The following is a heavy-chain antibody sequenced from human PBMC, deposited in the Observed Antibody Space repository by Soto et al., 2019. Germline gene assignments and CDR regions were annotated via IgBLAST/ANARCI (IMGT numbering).Heavy chain of an antibody. CDR1: GGNFTNYG. Sequence: QVQLVQSGAELKKPGSSLKVSCKASGGNFTNYGISWVRQAPGQGLEWMGGIIPLFGTTNYADKFRGRVTVTADESTNTVYMELSNLRSEDTAIYYCARAHGTSWYNWFDPWGQGTLVTVSS. J-gene: IGHJ5*02. CDR3: ARAHGTSWYNWFDP. CDR2: IIPLFGTT. D-gene: IGHD6-13*01. V-gene: IGHV1-69*01.